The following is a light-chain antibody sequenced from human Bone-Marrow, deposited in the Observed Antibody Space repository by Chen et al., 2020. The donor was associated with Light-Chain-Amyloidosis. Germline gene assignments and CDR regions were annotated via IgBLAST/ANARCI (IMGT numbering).Light chain of an antibody. CDR3: TCRDSRRNHVI. J-gene: IGLJ2*01. CDR2: GKN. Sequence: SELTQDPTVSVALVQTVSIPCQGDSLRTYLPSWYQQKPGQAPILVISGKNNRPSGISDRFSGSNSGDTASLTITGAQAEDEADYYCTCRDSRRNHVIFGGGTKLTVL. V-gene: IGLV3-19*01. CDR1: SLRTYL.